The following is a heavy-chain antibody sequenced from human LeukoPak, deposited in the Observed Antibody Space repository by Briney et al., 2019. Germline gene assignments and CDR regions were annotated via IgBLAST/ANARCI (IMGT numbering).Heavy chain of an antibody. D-gene: IGHD4/OR15-4a*01. Sequence: GGSLRLSCAASGFTFSSYGMHWVRQAPGKGLEWVAVMWYDGSNKYYADSVKGRFTISRDNSKNTLYLQMNSLRAEDTAVYYCAKGPDDGGKSYWGQGTLVTVSS. CDR3: AKGPDDGGKSY. CDR1: GFTFSSYG. V-gene: IGHV3-33*06. J-gene: IGHJ4*02. CDR2: MWYDGSNK.